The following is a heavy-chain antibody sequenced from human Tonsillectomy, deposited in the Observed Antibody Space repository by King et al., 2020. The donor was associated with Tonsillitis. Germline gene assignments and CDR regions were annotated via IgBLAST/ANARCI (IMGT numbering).Heavy chain of an antibody. D-gene: IGHD4-23*01. V-gene: IGHV3-23*04. CDR1: RFTFSKYA. CDR2: IGASGETT. Sequence: VQLVESGGGLVQPGGSLTVSCAASRFTFSKYAMTWVRQAPGKGLEWVSSIGASGETTYYADSVKGRFTISRDNSKGTMYLQMNSLRAEDTAIYYCATVDGNSTFDYWGQGTLVTVSS. CDR3: ATVDGNSTFDY. J-gene: IGHJ4*02.